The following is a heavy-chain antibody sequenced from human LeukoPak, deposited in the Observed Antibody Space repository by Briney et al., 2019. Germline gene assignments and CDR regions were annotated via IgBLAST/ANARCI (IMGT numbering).Heavy chain of an antibody. CDR1: GYTFTSYD. J-gene: IGHJ5*02. Sequence: ASVKVSCKASGYTFTSYDINWVRQATGQGLEWMGWMNPNSGNTGYAQKFQVRVTMTMNTAISTAYMYLSSLRSEDTAVYYCATILGPRPWGQGTLVTVSS. V-gene: IGHV1-8*01. CDR2: MNPNSGNT. CDR3: ATILGPRP. D-gene: IGHD1-26*01.